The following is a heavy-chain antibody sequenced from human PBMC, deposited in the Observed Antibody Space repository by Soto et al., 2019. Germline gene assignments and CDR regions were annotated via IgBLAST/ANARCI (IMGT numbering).Heavy chain of an antibody. CDR3: ARENDYGDLRAFDI. D-gene: IGHD4-17*01. CDR2: IYYSGST. V-gene: IGHV4-31*03. Sequence: QVQLQESGPGLVKPSQTLSLTCTVSGGSISSGGYYWSWIRQHPGKGLEWIGYIYYSGSTYYNPSRKSRVTISVDTSKNQFSLKLSSVTAADTAVYYCARENDYGDLRAFDIWGQGTMVTVSS. CDR1: GGSISSGGYY. J-gene: IGHJ3*02.